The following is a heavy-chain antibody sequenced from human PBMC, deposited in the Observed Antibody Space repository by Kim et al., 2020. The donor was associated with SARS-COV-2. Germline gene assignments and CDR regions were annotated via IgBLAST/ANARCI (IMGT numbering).Heavy chain of an antibody. Sequence: SETLSLTCTVSGGSISSGNYYWSWIRQHPGRDLEWIGYISYSGNTYYNPSLKSRVTISVDTSKNQFSLKLSSVTAADTAVYYCARDEGLVRGAPSHLPANYYYSGMDVWGQGTTVTVAS. CDR1: GGSISSGNYY. V-gene: IGHV4-31*03. CDR2: ISYSGNT. CDR3: ARDEGLVRGAPSHLPANYYYSGMDV. J-gene: IGHJ6*02. D-gene: IGHD3-10*01.